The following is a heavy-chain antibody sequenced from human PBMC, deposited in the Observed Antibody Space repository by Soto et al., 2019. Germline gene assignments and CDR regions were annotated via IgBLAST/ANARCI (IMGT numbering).Heavy chain of an antibody. J-gene: IGHJ4*02. CDR2: INPNSGGT. V-gene: IGHV1-2*04. Sequence: GSVKVSCKASGYTFPGYYMHWVRQAPGQGLEWMGWINPNSGGTNYAQKFQGWVTMTRDTSISTAYMELSRLRSDDTAVYYCARDASRQLGMRGDFDYWGQGTLVTVSS. CDR1: GYTFPGYY. D-gene: IGHD7-27*01. CDR3: ARDASRQLGMRGDFDY.